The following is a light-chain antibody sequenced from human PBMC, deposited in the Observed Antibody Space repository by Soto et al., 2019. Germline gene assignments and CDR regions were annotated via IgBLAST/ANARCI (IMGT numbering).Light chain of an antibody. CDR2: DVS. Sequence: QSALTQPASVSGSPGQSITISCTGTSSDVGGYNYVSWYQHHPGKAPKLMIYDVSNRPSGVSNRFSGSKSGNTASLTISGLRAEDEAHYYCCSYARSRPYVFGTGTKLTVL. CDR3: CSYARSRPYV. CDR1: SSDVGGYNY. V-gene: IGLV2-14*03. J-gene: IGLJ1*01.